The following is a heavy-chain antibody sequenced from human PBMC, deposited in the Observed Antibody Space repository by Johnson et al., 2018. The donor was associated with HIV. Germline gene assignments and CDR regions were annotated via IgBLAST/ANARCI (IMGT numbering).Heavy chain of an antibody. Sequence: QVQLVESGGGVVQPRRSLRLSCAASGFAFSGYALHWVRQAPGKGLEWVAVISYDGNNKYYADSVKGRFTISRDNSKNTLYLQMNSLRAEDTAVYYCAREGRRDAFDIWGQGTMVTVSS. CDR2: ISYDGNNK. J-gene: IGHJ3*02. CDR3: AREGRRDAFDI. CDR1: GFAFSGYA. V-gene: IGHV3-30*04.